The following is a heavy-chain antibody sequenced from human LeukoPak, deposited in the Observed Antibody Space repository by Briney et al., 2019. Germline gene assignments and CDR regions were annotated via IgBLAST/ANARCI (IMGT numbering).Heavy chain of an antibody. CDR3: ARGLCSSTGCYQGPFDF. D-gene: IGHD2-2*01. J-gene: IGHJ4*02. CDR2: IKNKTYGGTT. Sequence: GGSLRLSCAASGFVFSSAWMTWVRQAPGKGLEWVGHIKNKTYGGTTDYAAPVKGRFIISRDDSKNTLYLQTNRLRTDDTAVYYCARGLCSSTGCYQGPFDFWGQGMLVTVSS. CDR1: GFVFSSAW. V-gene: IGHV3-15*01.